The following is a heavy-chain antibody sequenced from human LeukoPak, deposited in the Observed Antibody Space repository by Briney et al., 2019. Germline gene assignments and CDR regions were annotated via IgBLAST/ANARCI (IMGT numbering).Heavy chain of an antibody. CDR1: GFTFSDTW. CDR3: ARAPNTGYSGYDSLGY. CDR2: IRSDGSDT. Sequence: GGSLRLSCAASGFTFSDTWMHWVRQAPGKGLVWVSRIRSDGSDTRYAESVKGRFTISRDNAKNTLYLQMNSLRAEDTAVYYCARAPNTGYSGYDSLGYWGQGTLVTVSS. V-gene: IGHV3-74*01. J-gene: IGHJ4*02. D-gene: IGHD5-12*01.